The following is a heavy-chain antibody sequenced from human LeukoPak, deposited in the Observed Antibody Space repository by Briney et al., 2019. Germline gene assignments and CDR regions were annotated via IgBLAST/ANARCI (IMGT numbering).Heavy chain of an antibody. CDR1: GGSISSGGYS. CDR2: IYHSGST. V-gene: IGHV4-30-2*01. D-gene: IGHD3-16*01. J-gene: IGHJ4*02. CDR3: ARLNFRGGEALHFDS. Sequence: SETLSLTCAVSGGSISSGGYSWSWIRQPPGKGLEWIGYIYHSGSTYYNPSLKSRVTISVDRSKIQFSLRLYSVTAADTALYFCARLNFRGGEALHFDSWGQGTLVTVSS.